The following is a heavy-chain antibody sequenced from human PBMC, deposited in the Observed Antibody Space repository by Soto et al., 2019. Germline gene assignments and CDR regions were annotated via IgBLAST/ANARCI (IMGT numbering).Heavy chain of an antibody. J-gene: IGHJ6*02. CDR2: IIPIFGTA. Sequence: SVKVSCKASGGTFSSYAISWVRQAPGQGLEWMGGIIPIFGTANYAQKFQGRATITADESTSTAYMELSSLRSEDTAVYYCARDRAAAGKGYYYYGMDVWGQGTTVTVAS. D-gene: IGHD6-13*01. V-gene: IGHV1-69*13. CDR3: ARDRAAAGKGYYYYGMDV. CDR1: GGTFSSYA.